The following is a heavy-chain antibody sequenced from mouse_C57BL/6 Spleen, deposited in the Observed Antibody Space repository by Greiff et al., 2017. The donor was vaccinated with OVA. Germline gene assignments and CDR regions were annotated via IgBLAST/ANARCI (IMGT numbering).Heavy chain of an antibody. D-gene: IGHD1-1*01. CDR2: INYDGSST. Sequence: EVQRVESEGGLVQPGSSMKLSCTASGFTFSDYYMAWVRQVPEKGLEWVANINYDGSSTYYLDSLKRRCIIARDNAKNILYLQMSRLKSEDTATYYCAREGNYGAMDYWGQGTSVTVSS. V-gene: IGHV5-16*01. CDR1: GFTFSDYY. CDR3: AREGNYGAMDY. J-gene: IGHJ4*01.